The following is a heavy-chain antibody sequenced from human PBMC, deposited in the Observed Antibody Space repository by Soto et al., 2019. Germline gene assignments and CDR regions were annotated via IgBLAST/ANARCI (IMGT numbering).Heavy chain of an antibody. J-gene: IGHJ4*02. Sequence: PSDTMSVTYIVSGESISSSCYYWGWIRQPPGKGLEWIGSIYYSGRTYYNPSFKSRVTISIDTSKNQLSLKLSSVTATDTAVYYCARQRTTVVTQAYFDHWGQGALVTVSS. V-gene: IGHV4-39*01. D-gene: IGHD2-21*02. CDR3: ARQRTTVVTQAYFDH. CDR2: IYYSGRT. CDR1: GESISSSCYY.